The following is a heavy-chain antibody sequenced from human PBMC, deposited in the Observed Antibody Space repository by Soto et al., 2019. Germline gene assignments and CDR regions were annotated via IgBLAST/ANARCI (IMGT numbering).Heavy chain of an antibody. V-gene: IGHV4-30-2*01. Sequence: TLSLTCGVPGGSLSGATYSWNWIRQPPGKGLEWIGYIFPSGTTYYNPSLKSRVTISIDVSKNQFSLSLRSLTAADTAVYYCARSREFDYWSQGTLVTVSS. CDR2: IFPSGTT. CDR3: ARSREFDY. CDR1: GGSLSGATYS. J-gene: IGHJ4*02.